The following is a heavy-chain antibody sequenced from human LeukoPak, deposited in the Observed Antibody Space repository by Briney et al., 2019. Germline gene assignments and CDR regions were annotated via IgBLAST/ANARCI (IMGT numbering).Heavy chain of an antibody. Sequence: SVKVSCKAYGGTFSSYAISWVRQAPGQGLEWMGRTIPILGIANYAQKFQGRVTITADKSTSTAYMELSSLRSEDTAVYYCARDLIAAAGFDYWGQGTLVTVSS. CDR3: ARDLIAAAGFDY. CDR1: GGTFSSYA. CDR2: TIPILGIA. D-gene: IGHD6-13*01. V-gene: IGHV1-69*04. J-gene: IGHJ4*02.